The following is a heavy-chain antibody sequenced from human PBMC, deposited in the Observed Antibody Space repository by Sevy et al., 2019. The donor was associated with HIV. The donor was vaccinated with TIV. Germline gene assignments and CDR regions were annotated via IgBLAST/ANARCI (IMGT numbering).Heavy chain of an antibody. D-gene: IGHD3-3*01. V-gene: IGHV3-23*01. Sequence: GGSLRLSCAASGFTFSSYAMSWVRQAPGKGLEWMSAISGSGGNTYYAGSVKGRFTISRDNSRNTLYLQMNSLRDEDTAVYYCARERLRFLRHLSFPPDYWGQGTLVTVSS. J-gene: IGHJ4*02. CDR2: ISGSGGNT. CDR1: GFTFSSYA. CDR3: ARERLRFLRHLSFPPDY.